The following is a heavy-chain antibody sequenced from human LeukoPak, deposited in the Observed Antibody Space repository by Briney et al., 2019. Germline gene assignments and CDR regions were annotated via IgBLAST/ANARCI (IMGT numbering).Heavy chain of an antibody. V-gene: IGHV1-18*04. CDR3: ARDLCRDRTCQSLVLFDH. J-gene: IGHJ5*02. D-gene: IGHD3-22*01. CDR2: ISGYNGQT. CDR1: GYTFTGYY. Sequence: GASVKVSCKASGYTFTGYYMHWVRQAPGHGLEWMGWISGYNGQTTYAQKFRNRLIMTTDTSTSTAYMELRSLRSDDTAVYYCARDLCRDRTCQSLVLFDHWGQGTPVAASS.